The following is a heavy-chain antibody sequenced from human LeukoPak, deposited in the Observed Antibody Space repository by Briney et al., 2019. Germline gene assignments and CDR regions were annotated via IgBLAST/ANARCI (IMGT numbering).Heavy chain of an antibody. CDR1: GFTFSSYS. D-gene: IGHD3-22*01. V-gene: IGHV3-21*01. Sequence: GGSLRLSCAASGFTFSSYSMNWVRQAPGKGLEWVSSISSSSSYIYYADSVKGRFTISRDNAKNSLYLQMNSQRAEDTAVYYCARGPNYYDTYMDVWGKGTTVTVSS. CDR3: ARGPNYYDTYMDV. J-gene: IGHJ6*03. CDR2: ISSSSSYI.